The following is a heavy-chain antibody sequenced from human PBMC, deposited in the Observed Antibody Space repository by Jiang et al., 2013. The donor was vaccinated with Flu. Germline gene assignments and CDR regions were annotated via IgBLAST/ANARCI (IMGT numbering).Heavy chain of an antibody. J-gene: IGHJ5*02. CDR3: ARQDCRGGNCYYWFDP. CDR2: IDPSDSYT. CDR1: GYSFTTYW. V-gene: IGHV5-10-1*01. Sequence: SGYSFTTYWINWVRQMPGKGLEWMGRIDPSDSYTSYSPSFQGRVTFSADRSISTAYLQWSSLRASDTAMYYCARQDCRGGNCYYWFDPWGQGTLVTVSS. D-gene: IGHD2-15*01.